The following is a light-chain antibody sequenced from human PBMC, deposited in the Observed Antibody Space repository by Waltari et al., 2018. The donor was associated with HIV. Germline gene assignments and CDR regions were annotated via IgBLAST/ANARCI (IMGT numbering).Light chain of an antibody. Sequence: AIQLTQSPSSLSASVGDRVTFTCRASQDISSALAWYQQKSGKTPKLLVYDGSSLQTGVPSRFSASGSGTDFSLTISSLQPDDFATYYCQQFYGLPRTFGQGTNLDI. J-gene: IGKJ2*01. CDR2: DGS. V-gene: IGKV1-13*02. CDR1: QDISSA. CDR3: QQFYGLPRT.